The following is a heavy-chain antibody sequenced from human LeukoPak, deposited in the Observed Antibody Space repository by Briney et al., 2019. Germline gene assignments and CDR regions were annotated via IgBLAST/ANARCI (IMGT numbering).Heavy chain of an antibody. D-gene: IGHD3-10*01. CDR1: GYSISSGYY. CDR3: ARETGWFGELMFDY. CDR2: IYYSGST. Sequence: PSETLSLTCTVSGYSISSGYYWSWIRQPPGKGLEWIGYIYYSGSTNYNPSLKSRVTISVDTSKNQFSLKLSSVTAADTAVYYCARETGWFGELMFDYWGQGTLVTVSS. J-gene: IGHJ4*02. V-gene: IGHV4-61*01.